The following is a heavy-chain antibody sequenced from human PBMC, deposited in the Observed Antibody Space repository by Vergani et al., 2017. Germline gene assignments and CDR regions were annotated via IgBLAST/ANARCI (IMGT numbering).Heavy chain of an antibody. Sequence: QVQLQESGPGLVKPSQTLSLTCTVSGGSISSGSYYWSWIRQPAGKGLEWIGRIYTSGSTNYNPSLKSRVTISVDTSKNQFSLKLSSVTAADTAVYYCARSSVKSIAARNWFDPWGQGTLVTVSS. CDR2: IYTSGST. V-gene: IGHV4-61*02. CDR1: GGSISSGSYY. J-gene: IGHJ5*02. CDR3: ARSSVKSIAARNWFDP. D-gene: IGHD6-6*01.